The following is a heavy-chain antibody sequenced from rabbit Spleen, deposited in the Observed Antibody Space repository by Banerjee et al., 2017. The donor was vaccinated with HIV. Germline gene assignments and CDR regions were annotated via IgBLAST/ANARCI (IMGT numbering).Heavy chain of an antibody. Sequence: QSLEESGGDLVKPGASLTLTCTASGVSFTSNYYMCWVRQAPGKGLEWIACIYAASNGNTYSATWAKGRFTISKTSTTTVTLQMTSLTAADTATYFCARDTGSSFSSYGMDLWGPGTLVTVS. CDR1: GVSFTSNYY. V-gene: IGHV1S40*01. J-gene: IGHJ6*01. CDR2: IYAASNGNT. D-gene: IGHD8-1*01. CDR3: ARDTGSSFSSYGMDL.